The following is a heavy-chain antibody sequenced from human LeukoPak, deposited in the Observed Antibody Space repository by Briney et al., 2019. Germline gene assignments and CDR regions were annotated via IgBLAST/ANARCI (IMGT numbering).Heavy chain of an antibody. D-gene: IGHD5-24*01. J-gene: IGHJ4*02. Sequence: SETLSLTCTVSGGSISSYYWSWIRQPPGKGLEWIGYIYYSGSTYYNPSLKSRVTISVDTSKNQFSLKLSSVTAADTAVYYCAREDGYNNYFDYWGQGTLVTVSS. CDR2: IYYSGST. V-gene: IGHV4-59*12. CDR1: GGSISSYY. CDR3: AREDGYNNYFDY.